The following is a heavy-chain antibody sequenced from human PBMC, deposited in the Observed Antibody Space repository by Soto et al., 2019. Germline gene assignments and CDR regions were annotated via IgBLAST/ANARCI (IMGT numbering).Heavy chain of an antibody. J-gene: IGHJ6*03. V-gene: IGHV3-30*18. Sequence: GALRLSCAASGFTFSSYGMHWVRQAPGKGLEWVAVISYDGSNKYYADSVKGRFTISRDNSKNTLYLQMNSLRAEDTAVYYCAKAHRANYYYYYMDVWGKGTTVTVSS. CDR3: AKAHRANYYYYYMDV. CDR2: ISYDGSNK. CDR1: GFTFSSYG.